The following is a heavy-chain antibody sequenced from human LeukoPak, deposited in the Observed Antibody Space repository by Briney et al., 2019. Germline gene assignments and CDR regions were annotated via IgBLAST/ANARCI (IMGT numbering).Heavy chain of an antibody. CDR1: GFTFSSYA. CDR2: ISYGGSNK. D-gene: IGHD4-17*01. CDR3: AREDSYGDYYFDY. V-gene: IGHV3-30-3*01. Sequence: GGSLRLSCAASGFTFSSYAMHWVRQAPGKGLEWVAVISYGGSNKYYADSVKGRFTISRDNSKNTLYLQMNSLRAEDTAVYYCAREDSYGDYYFDYWGQGTLVTVSS. J-gene: IGHJ4*02.